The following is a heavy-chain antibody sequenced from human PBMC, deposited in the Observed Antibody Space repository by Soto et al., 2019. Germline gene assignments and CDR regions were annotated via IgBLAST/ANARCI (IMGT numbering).Heavy chain of an antibody. CDR2: ISSSSSTI. D-gene: IGHD5-18*01. CDR3: ARERGYSYGYSGEYYFYY. V-gene: IGHV3-48*02. J-gene: IGHJ4*02. CDR1: GFTFSSYS. Sequence: GRSLRLSCAASGFTFSSYSMNWVRQAPGKGLEWVSYISSSSSTIYYADSVKGRFTISRDNAKNSLYLQMNSLRDEDPAVYYCARERGYSYGYSGEYYFYYWGQGTLVTVSS.